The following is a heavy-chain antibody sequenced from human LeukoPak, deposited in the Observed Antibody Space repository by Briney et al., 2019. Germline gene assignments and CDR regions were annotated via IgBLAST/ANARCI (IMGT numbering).Heavy chain of an antibody. V-gene: IGHV3-30*18. Sequence: GGSLRLSCAASGFTFSSSGMHWVRQAPGKGLEWVAVISYDGSNKYYADSVKGRFTISRDNSKNTLYLQMNSLRAEDTAVYYCAKDTAYILTGYSYYYYYGMDVWGQGTTVTVSS. CDR2: ISYDGSNK. J-gene: IGHJ6*02. CDR3: AKDTAYILTGYSYYYYYGMDV. CDR1: GFTFSSSG. D-gene: IGHD3-9*01.